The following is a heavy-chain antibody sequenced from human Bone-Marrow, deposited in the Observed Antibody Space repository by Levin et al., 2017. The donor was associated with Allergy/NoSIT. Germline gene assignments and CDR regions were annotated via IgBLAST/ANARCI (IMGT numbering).Heavy chain of an antibody. V-gene: IGHV3-48*01. J-gene: IGHJ3*02. Sequence: ETLSLTCAASGFTFSSYSMNWVRQAPGKGLEWVSYIGSSSNAIYYADSVKGRFTISRDNAKNSLSLQMNSLRAEDTAVYYCAILYYDFWSASRAFHIWGQGTMVTVSS. CDR1: GFTFSSYS. CDR3: AILYYDFWSASRAFHI. D-gene: IGHD3-3*01. CDR2: IGSSSNAI.